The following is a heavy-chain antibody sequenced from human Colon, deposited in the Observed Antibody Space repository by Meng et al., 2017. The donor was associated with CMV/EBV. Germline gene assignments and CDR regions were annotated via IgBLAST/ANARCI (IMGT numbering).Heavy chain of an antibody. CDR2: INPNGGGT. V-gene: IGHV1-2*02. Sequence: GESLKISCKASGYSFTDYYLHWVRQAPGQGLEWMGWINPNGGGTDYAQKFQDRVTLTRDTSVNTADLEVRRLTSDDTAVYYCARVKCGTTSCSQGLDPWGQGTLVTVSS. J-gene: IGHJ5*02. CDR1: GYSFTDYY. CDR3: ARVKCGTTSCSQGLDP. D-gene: IGHD2-2*01.